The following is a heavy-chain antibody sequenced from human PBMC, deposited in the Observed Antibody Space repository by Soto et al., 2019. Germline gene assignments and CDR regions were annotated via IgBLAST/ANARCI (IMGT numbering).Heavy chain of an antibody. V-gene: IGHV3-33*01. J-gene: IGHJ6*02. D-gene: IGHD6-13*01. Sequence: GSLRLSCAASGFTFSSYGMHWVRQAPGKGLEWVAVIWYDGSNKYYADSVKGRFTISRDNSKNTLYLQMNSLRAEDTAVYYCAREGSQQQLGYYYYYGMDVWGQGTTVTVSS. CDR1: GFTFSSYG. CDR3: AREGSQQQLGYYYYYGMDV. CDR2: IWYDGSNK.